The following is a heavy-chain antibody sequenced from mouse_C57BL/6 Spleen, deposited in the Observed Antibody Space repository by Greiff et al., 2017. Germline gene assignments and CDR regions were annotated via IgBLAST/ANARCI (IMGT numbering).Heavy chain of an antibody. V-gene: IGHV1-82*01. CDR2: IYPGDGDT. Sequence: QVQLQQSGPELVKPGASVKISCKASGYAFSSSWMNWVKQRPGKGLEWIGRIYPGDGDTNYNGKFKGKATLTADKSSSTAYMQLSSLTSEDSAVYFCAKWGDSSGPRDYWGQGTTLTVSS. CDR3: AKWGDSSGPRDY. J-gene: IGHJ2*01. D-gene: IGHD3-2*02. CDR1: GYAFSSSW.